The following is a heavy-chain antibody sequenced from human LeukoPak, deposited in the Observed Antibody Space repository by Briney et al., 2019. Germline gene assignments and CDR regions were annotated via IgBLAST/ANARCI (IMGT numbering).Heavy chain of an antibody. CDR3: ARVTGYMTEDYFDY. CDR2: IYYSGST. CDR1: GGSISSSSYY. J-gene: IGHJ4*02. V-gene: IGHV4-61*05. D-gene: IGHD6-13*01. Sequence: SETLSLTCTVSGGSISSSSYYWGWIRQPPGKGLEGIGYIYYSGSTNYNPSLKSRVTISVDTSKNQFSLRLSSVTAADTAVYYCARVTGYMTEDYFDYWGQGTLITVSS.